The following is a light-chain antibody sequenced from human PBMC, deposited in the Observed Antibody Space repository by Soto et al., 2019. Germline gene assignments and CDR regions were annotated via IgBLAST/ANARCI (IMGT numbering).Light chain of an antibody. CDR1: QSVSSSF. V-gene: IGKV3D-20*02. CDR2: ASS. CDR3: QQRSNWPPEIT. J-gene: IGKJ5*01. Sequence: IVLTQSPGTVSLSPGERATLSCRANQSVSSSFLAWYQQRPGQAPRLLIYASSNRATGIPARFSGSGSGTDFTLTISSLEPEDFAVYYCQQRSNWPPEITFGQGTRLEIK.